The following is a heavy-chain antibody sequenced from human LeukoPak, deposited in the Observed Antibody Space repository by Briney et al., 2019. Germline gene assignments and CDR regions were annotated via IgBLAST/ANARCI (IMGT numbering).Heavy chain of an antibody. J-gene: IGHJ6*02. V-gene: IGHV3-23*01. CDR2: ISGSGSDT. D-gene: IGHD3-10*01. CDR3: ARCYTYGTTWFGGLDV. Sequence: GGSLRLSCAASGFTFSSNTMTWVRQVSGKGLEWVSSISGSGSDTYYADTVKGRFTISRDNSKNTLYLQMNSLRAEDTAVYYCARCYTYGTTWFGGLDVWGQGTAVTVSS. CDR1: GFTFSSNT.